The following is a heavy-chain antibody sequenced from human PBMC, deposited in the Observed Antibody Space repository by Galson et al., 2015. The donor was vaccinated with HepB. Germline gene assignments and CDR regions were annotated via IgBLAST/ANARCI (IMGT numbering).Heavy chain of an antibody. Sequence: SVKVSCKASGGTFSSYAISWVRQAPGQGLEWMGGIIPIFGTANYAQKFQGRVTITADESTSTAYMELSSLRSEDTAVYYCATISSITMVRGGEAWFDPWGQGTLVTVSS. J-gene: IGHJ5*02. CDR2: IIPIFGTA. CDR1: GGTFSSYA. CDR3: ATISSITMVRGGEAWFDP. D-gene: IGHD3-10*01. V-gene: IGHV1-69*13.